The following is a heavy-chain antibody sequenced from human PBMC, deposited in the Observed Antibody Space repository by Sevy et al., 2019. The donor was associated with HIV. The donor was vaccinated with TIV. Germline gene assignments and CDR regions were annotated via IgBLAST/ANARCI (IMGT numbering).Heavy chain of an antibody. J-gene: IGHJ4*02. D-gene: IGHD3-10*01. CDR2: IYTYGNA. CDR3: ARGRLSAELVS. CDR1: GITVSRDY. V-gene: IGHV3-66*01. Sequence: GGSLRLSCTASGITVSRDYMTWVRQAPGKGLEWVSIIYTYGNADYVDSVKDRFTISRDNSKNMKSLRAEDTAVYYCARGRLSAELVSWGQGTLVTVSS.